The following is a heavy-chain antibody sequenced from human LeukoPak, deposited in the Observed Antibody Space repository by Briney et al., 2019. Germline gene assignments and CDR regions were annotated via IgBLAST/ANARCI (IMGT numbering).Heavy chain of an antibody. CDR2: IYYSGST. D-gene: IGHD3-3*01. Sequence: SETPSPTRTVSGGSLSNSSYYWGWIRHPPRKGLGWVGSIYYSGSTYYNPSLKSRVTISVDTSKNQFSLKLSSVTAADTAVYYCARYDFWSAYYFDYWGQGTLVTVSS. V-gene: IGHV4-39*01. J-gene: IGHJ4*02. CDR1: GGSLSNSSYY. CDR3: ARYDFWSAYYFDY.